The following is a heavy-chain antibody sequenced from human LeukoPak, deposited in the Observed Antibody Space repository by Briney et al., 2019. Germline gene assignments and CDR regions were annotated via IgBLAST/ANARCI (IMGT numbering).Heavy chain of an antibody. D-gene: IGHD3-3*01. J-gene: IGHJ4*02. CDR2: ITQDGSEK. Sequence: GGSLRLSCAASGFTFSSYWMSWVRQAPGKGLEWVANITQDGSEKYYVDSVKGRFTISRDNAKNSLSLQMNSLRAEDTAVYYCARALRSHDFWSGYYKAESFDYWGQGTLVTVSS. CDR1: GFTFSSYW. V-gene: IGHV3-7*01. CDR3: ARALRSHDFWSGYYKAESFDY.